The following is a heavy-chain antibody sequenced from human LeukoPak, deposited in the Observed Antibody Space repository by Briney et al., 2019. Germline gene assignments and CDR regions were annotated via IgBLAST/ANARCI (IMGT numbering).Heavy chain of an antibody. Sequence: SSVKVSCKTSGGTFSSYAISLVRQAPGQGLEWMGAIIPIFGTANYAQKFQGRVTITADESTSTAYMELSSLRSEDTAVYYCARKAGSTGYYIFDYWGQGTLVTVSS. CDR2: IIPIFGTA. V-gene: IGHV1-69*13. D-gene: IGHD3-9*01. CDR1: GGTFSSYA. J-gene: IGHJ4*02. CDR3: ARKAGSTGYYIFDY.